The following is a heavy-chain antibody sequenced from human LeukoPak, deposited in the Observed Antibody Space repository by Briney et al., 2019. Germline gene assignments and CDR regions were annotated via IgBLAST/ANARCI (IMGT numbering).Heavy chain of an antibody. J-gene: IGHJ4*02. CDR2: IYYSGST. CDR1: GGSISSSGYY. D-gene: IGHD5-24*01. CDR3: ASPRYN. Sequence: SETLSLTCIVSGGSISSSGYYWGWIRQPPGKGLEWIGSIYYSGSTHYSPSLESRVTISVDTSKNQFSLKLSSVTAADTAVYYCASPRYNWGQGTLVTVSS. V-gene: IGHV4-39*01.